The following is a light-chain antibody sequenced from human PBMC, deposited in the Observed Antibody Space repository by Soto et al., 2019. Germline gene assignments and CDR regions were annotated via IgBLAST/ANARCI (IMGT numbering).Light chain of an antibody. Sequence: DIQMTQSPSSLSASVGDRVTITCRASQSISNYLNWYQQKPGKAPKLLIYAASSLQSGVPSRFSGSGSGTDFTLTISSLQPEDFATYYCQQNYNTPPRYTLGQGPSWRSN. CDR1: QSISNY. CDR3: QQNYNTPPRYT. CDR2: AAS. J-gene: IGKJ2*01. V-gene: IGKV1-39*01.